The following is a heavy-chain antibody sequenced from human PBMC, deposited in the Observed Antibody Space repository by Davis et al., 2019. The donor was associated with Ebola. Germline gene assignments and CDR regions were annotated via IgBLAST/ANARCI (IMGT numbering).Heavy chain of an antibody. CDR1: GGTFSSYA. V-gene: IGHV1-69*13. J-gene: IGHJ5*02. CDR2: IIPIFGTA. CDR3: ATSLGGYDFWIRSWFDP. Sequence: AASVKVSCKASGGTFSSYAISWVRQAPGQGLEWMGGIIPIFGTANYAQKFQGRVTITADESTSTAYMELSSLRSEDTAVYYCATSLGGYDFWIRSWFDPWGQGTLVTVSS. D-gene: IGHD3-3*01.